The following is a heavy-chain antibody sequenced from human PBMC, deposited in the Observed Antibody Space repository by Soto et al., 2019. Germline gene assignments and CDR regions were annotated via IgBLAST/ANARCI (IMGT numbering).Heavy chain of an antibody. V-gene: IGHV1-24*01. Sequence: GASVKVSCKVSGYTLTELSMHWVRQAPGKGLEWMGGFDPEDGETIYAQKFQGRVTMTEDTSTDTAYMELNSLRAEDTAVYYCAKAPGGYCSGGSCYDFDYWGQGTLVTVSS. J-gene: IGHJ4*02. CDR2: FDPEDGET. CDR3: AKAPGGYCSGGSCYDFDY. CDR1: GYTLTELS. D-gene: IGHD2-15*01.